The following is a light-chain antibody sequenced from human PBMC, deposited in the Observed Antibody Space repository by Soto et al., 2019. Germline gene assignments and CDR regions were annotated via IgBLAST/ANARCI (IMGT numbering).Light chain of an antibody. V-gene: IGLV2-14*01. CDR2: EVS. CDR3: GSWDSSLSAYV. J-gene: IGLJ1*01. Sequence: QSALTQPASVSGSPGQSITISCTGSSSDVGGYNHVSWYQQHPGKAPKLMIYEVSNRPSGVSNRFSGSKSGNTASLTISGLQAEDEADYYCGSWDSSLSAYVFGTGTKLTVL. CDR1: SSDVGGYNH.